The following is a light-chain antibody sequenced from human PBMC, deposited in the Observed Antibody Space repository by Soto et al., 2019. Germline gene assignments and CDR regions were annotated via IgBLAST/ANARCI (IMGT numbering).Light chain of an antibody. CDR1: QSLLHINGHNY. CDR3: IRALQTPA. CDR2: VGS. J-gene: IGKJ5*01. V-gene: IGKV2-28*01. Sequence: DIVMTQSPLSLSVIPGEPASISCRSSQSLLHINGHNYIDWYLQKPGQSPQLLIYVGSSRASGVSDRFSGSGSGTDFTLKISRVEAEDVGVYYCIRALQTPAFGQGTRLEIK.